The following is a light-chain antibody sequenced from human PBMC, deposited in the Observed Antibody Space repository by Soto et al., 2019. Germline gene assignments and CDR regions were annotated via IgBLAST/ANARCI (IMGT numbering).Light chain of an antibody. CDR1: QSVGSS. CDR3: HQYNKWPRT. J-gene: IGKJ1*01. CDR2: GAS. Sequence: EIVMTQSPATLSVSPWERATLSCRASQSVGSSLAWYQQKPGQAPRLLISGASTWATGIPARFSGSGSGTEFTLTISSLQSEDFAVYYCHQYNKWPRTFGQGTKV. V-gene: IGKV3-15*01.